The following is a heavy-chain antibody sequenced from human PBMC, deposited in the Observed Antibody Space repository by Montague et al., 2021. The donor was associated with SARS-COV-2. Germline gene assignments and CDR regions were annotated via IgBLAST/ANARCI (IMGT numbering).Heavy chain of an antibody. CDR3: VRLAAAHWLNNWFDA. Sequence: SETLSLTCTVSGGSISSSDSYWGWIRQPPGKGLEWIGNISYSGTTYYNPSLKSRITMAVDTSKNQFSLNLISVTAADTAVYFCVRLAAAHWLNNWFDAWGQGALVTVSS. D-gene: IGHD6-13*01. J-gene: IGHJ5*02. CDR2: ISYSGTT. CDR1: GGSISSSDSY. V-gene: IGHV4-39*01.